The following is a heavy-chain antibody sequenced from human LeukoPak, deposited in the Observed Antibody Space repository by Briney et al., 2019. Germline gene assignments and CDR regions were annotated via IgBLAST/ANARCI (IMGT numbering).Heavy chain of an antibody. CDR3: ARSLDSSGYYLGDFQH. CDR1: GYTFTSYD. D-gene: IGHD3-22*01. Sequence: GASVTVSCKASGYTFTSYDINWVRQATGQGLEWMGWMNPNSGNTGYAQKLQGRVTMTRNTSISTAYMELSSLRSEDTAVYYCARSLDSSGYYLGDFQHWGQGTLVTVSS. V-gene: IGHV1-8*01. CDR2: MNPNSGNT. J-gene: IGHJ1*01.